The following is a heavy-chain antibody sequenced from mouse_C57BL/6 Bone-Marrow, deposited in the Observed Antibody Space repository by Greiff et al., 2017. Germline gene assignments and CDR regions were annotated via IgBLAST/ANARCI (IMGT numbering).Heavy chain of an antibody. V-gene: IGHV2-2*01. Sequence: VKLVESGPGLVQPSQSLSITCTVSGFSLTSYGVHWVRQSPGTGLEWLGVIWSGGSTDYNAAFISRLSISKDNSKSQVFFKMNSLQADDTAIYYCARKAYYGSSCFAYWGQGTLVTVSA. CDR3: ARKAYYGSSCFAY. CDR2: IWSGGST. D-gene: IGHD1-1*01. CDR1: GFSLTSYG. J-gene: IGHJ3*01.